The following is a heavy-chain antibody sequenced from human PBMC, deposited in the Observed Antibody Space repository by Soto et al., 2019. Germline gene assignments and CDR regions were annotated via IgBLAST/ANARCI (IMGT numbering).Heavy chain of an antibody. CDR3: ARVITILTPYYYYGMDV. CDR1: GFTFSSYS. Sequence: GGSLRLSCAASGFTFSSYSMNWVRQAPGKGLEWVSSISSSSSYIYYADSVKGRFTISRDNAKNSLYLQMNSLRAEDTAVYYCARVITILTPYYYYGMDVWGQGTTETVSS. J-gene: IGHJ6*02. V-gene: IGHV3-21*01. CDR2: ISSSSSYI. D-gene: IGHD3-3*01.